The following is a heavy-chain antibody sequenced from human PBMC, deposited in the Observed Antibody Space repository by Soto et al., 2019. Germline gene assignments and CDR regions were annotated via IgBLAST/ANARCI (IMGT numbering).Heavy chain of an antibody. J-gene: IGHJ6*02. Sequence: SVKVSCEASGYAFTSYGISWVRQAPGQGLEWMGWISAYNGNTNYAQKLQGRVTMTTDTSTSTAYMELRSLRSDDTAVYYCARDGSHGYYGMDVWGQGTTVTVSS. CDR3: ARDGSHGYYGMDV. CDR1: GYAFTSYG. CDR2: ISAYNGNT. V-gene: IGHV1-18*01.